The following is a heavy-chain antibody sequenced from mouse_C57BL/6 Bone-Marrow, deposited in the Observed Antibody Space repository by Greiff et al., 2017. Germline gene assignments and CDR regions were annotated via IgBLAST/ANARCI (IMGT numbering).Heavy chain of an antibody. J-gene: IGHJ1*03. CDR3: ARETWYFDV. Sequence: EVQLQESGPGLVKPSQTVFLTCTVTGISITTGNYRWSWIRQFPGNKLEWIGYLYYSGTITYNPSLTSRTTITRDTPKTQFFLEMNSLNAEDTATYYCARETWYFDVWGTGTTVTVSS. V-gene: IGHV3-5*01. CDR2: LYYSGTI. CDR1: GISITTGNYR.